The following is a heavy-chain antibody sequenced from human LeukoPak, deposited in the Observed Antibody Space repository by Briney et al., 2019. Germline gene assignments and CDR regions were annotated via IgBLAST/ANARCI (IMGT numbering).Heavy chain of an antibody. CDR1: GGSISSYY. CDR2: IYTSGST. Sequence: PSETLSLTCTVSGGSISSYYWSWIRQPPGKGLEWIGYIYTSGSTNYNPSLKSRVTISVDTSKNQFSLKLSSVTAADTAVYYCARRFSSSLPYFDYWGQGTLVTASS. V-gene: IGHV4-4*09. J-gene: IGHJ4*02. CDR3: ARRFSSSLPYFDY. D-gene: IGHD6-13*01.